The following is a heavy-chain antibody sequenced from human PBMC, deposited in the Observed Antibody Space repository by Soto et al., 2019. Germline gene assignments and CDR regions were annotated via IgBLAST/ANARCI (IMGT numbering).Heavy chain of an antibody. V-gene: IGHV1-2*02. CDR2: INPNSGGT. D-gene: IGHD2-15*01. CDR3: ARDLGGWPDY. Sequence: ASVKVSCKASGYTFTGYYMHWVRQAPGQGLEWMGWINPNSGGTNYAQKFQGRVTMTRDTSASTAYMELSSLRSEDTAVHYCARDLGGWPDYWGPGTMVTVSS. CDR1: GYTFTGYY. J-gene: IGHJ4*03.